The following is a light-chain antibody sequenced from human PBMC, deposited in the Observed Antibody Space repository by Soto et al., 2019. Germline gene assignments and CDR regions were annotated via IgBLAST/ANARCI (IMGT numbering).Light chain of an antibody. CDR1: VTVATN. CDR2: GAS. CDR3: HQYGTSPILT. Sequence: EIVMTQSPVTLSMSPGETATLSCRASVTVATNVAWYQQTPGQAPRLLIYGASSRATGIPDRFSGSGSGTDFTLTISRLEPEDFAVYFCHQYGTSPILTFGPGTKVDIK. J-gene: IGKJ3*01. V-gene: IGKV3-20*01.